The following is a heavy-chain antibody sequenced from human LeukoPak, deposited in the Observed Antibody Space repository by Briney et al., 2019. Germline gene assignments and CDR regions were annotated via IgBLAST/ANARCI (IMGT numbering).Heavy chain of an antibody. D-gene: IGHD3-10*01. V-gene: IGHV1-46*01. CDR1: GYTFISYY. CDR3: ARASFYGSGSYPFDF. Sequence: ASVKVSCKASGYTFISYYMHWVRQAPGQGLEWMGVISPSGGSTNYAQKFQGRVTMTSDTSTRTFYMALSSLRSEDTAVYYCARASFYGSGSYPFDFWGQGTLVTVSS. J-gene: IGHJ4*02. CDR2: ISPSGGST.